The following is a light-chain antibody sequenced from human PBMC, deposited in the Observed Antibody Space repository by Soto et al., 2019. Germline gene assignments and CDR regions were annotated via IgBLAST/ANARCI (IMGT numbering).Light chain of an antibody. CDR2: DVS. CDR1: SSDVGGYDY. Sequence: QSVLTQPASASGSPGQSITISCTGTSSDVGGYDYVSWYQQHPGKAPKLMIYDVSNRPSGVSNRFSGSKSGNTASLTISGLQDEDEADYYCSSYTSSITLGVFGTGTKVTVL. V-gene: IGLV2-14*01. CDR3: SSYTSSITLGV. J-gene: IGLJ1*01.